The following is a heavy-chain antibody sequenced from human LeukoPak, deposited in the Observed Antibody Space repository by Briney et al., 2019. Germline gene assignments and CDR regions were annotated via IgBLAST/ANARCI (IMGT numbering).Heavy chain of an antibody. CDR1: GFTFTSNC. Sequence: PGGSLKISCAAFGFTFTSNCISWVRQAPGKGLEWVSVIYSGGSTYYADSVKGRFTISRDNSKNTLYLQMNSLRAEDRAVYYCARDMSGGWYYVDSWGQGTLVTVSS. V-gene: IGHV3-53*01. CDR3: ARDMSGGWYYVDS. D-gene: IGHD6-13*01. J-gene: IGHJ4*02. CDR2: IYSGGST.